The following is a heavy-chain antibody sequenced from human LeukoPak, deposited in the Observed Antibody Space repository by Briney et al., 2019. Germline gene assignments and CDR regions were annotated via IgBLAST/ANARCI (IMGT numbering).Heavy chain of an antibody. CDR1: GYTFTSSW. J-gene: IGHJ4*02. V-gene: IGHV5-51*01. CDR3: AREGTTGGYYDY. D-gene: IGHD1-7*01. CDR2: IYPGDSDT. Sequence: GESLKISCKGSGYTFTSSWIAWVRQMPGKGLEWMGIIYPGDSDTRYGPSFQGQVTISVDKSISTAYLQWSSLKASDSAMYYCAREGTTGGYYDYWGQGTQVTVSS.